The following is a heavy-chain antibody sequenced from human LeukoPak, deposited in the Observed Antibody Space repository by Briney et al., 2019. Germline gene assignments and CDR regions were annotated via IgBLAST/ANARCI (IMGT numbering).Heavy chain of an antibody. CDR2: INSSGGST. CDR1: GYTFTNYY. Sequence: ASVKVSCKASGYTFTNYYMHWVRQAPGQGLEWIGIINSSGGSTNYAQKFQGRVTMTRDTSTSTVHMELSSLRSEDTAVYYCAREAHCGSTSCSYFDFWGQGTLVTVSS. D-gene: IGHD2-2*01. J-gene: IGHJ4*02. CDR3: AREAHCGSTSCSYFDF. V-gene: IGHV1-46*01.